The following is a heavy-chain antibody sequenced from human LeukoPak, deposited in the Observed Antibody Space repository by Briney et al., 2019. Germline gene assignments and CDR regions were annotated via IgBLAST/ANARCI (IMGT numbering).Heavy chain of an antibody. Sequence: ASVTLSFKASGYTFTIYYMHWVRHAPGQGLEWMGIINPSGGSTSYAQKFQGRVTMTRDMSTSTVYMELSSLRSEDTAVYYCARDRGSIAARPSYYYYYYMDVWGKGTTVTVSS. D-gene: IGHD6-6*01. J-gene: IGHJ6*03. CDR2: INPSGGST. V-gene: IGHV1-46*01. CDR3: ARDRGSIAARPSYYYYYYMDV. CDR1: GYTFTIYY.